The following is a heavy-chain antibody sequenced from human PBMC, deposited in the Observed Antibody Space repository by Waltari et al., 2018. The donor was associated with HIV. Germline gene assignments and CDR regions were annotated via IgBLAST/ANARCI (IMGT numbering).Heavy chain of an antibody. CDR3: ARGTYYDGSGLPVDS. Sequence: QMQLQQWGAHLLKPSETLSLFCAIYGGSLNQYFWSWIRQSPEKGLEWIGEVGPGGNTSCNPSLKSRITLSVDTSKNQFALNLTSVTTADTAIYYCARGTYYDGSGLPVDSWGRGTPVTVSS. CDR2: VGPGGNT. V-gene: IGHV4-34*01. D-gene: IGHD3-22*01. CDR1: GGSLNQYF. J-gene: IGHJ4*02.